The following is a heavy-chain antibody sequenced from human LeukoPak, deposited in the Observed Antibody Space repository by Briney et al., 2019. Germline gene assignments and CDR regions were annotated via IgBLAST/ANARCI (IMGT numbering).Heavy chain of an antibody. CDR1: GFAFSSYG. CDR2: ISGGSFTT. Sequence: GGSLRLSCAASGFAFSSYGMNWVRQAPGRGLERVSSISGGSFTTYYADSVKGRFTISKDTSNNTLYLQMHSLRVDDTAVYFCAKATSAGTRYFDLWGRGTLVAVS. CDR3: AKATSAGTRYFDL. D-gene: IGHD6-13*01. V-gene: IGHV3-23*01. J-gene: IGHJ2*01.